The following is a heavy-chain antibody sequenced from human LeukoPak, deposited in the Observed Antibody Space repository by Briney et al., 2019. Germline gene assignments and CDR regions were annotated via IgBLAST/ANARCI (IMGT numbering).Heavy chain of an antibody. V-gene: IGHV3-7*01. CDR1: GFTFSNYW. D-gene: IGHD2-15*01. CDR2: IKQDGGEQ. CDR3: AKDQKLQPFHY. Sequence: GGSLRLSCAASGFTFSNYWMSWVRQAPGKGLEWVANIKQDGGEQYYVDSVRGRFTISRDNSKNTLYLQMNSLRPEDTSVYYCAKDQKLQPFHYWGQGTLVTVSS. J-gene: IGHJ4*02.